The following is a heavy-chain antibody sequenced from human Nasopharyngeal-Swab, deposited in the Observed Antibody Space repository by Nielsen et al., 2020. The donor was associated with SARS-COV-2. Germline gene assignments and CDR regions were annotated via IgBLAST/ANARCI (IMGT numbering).Heavy chain of an antibody. CDR2: IYNGGST. D-gene: IGHD3-10*01. V-gene: IGHV3-53*01. Sequence: VRQAPGKGLEWGSIIYNGGSTYYADSVKGRFTISRDNSKNTLYLQMNSLRAEDTAVYYCTTDRSLLWFGELWGEYFQHWGQGTLVTVSS. CDR3: TTDRSLLWFGELWGEYFQH. J-gene: IGHJ1*01.